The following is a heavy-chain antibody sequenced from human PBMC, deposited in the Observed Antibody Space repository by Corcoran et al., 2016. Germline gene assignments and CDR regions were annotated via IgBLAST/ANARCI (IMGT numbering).Heavy chain of an antibody. V-gene: IGHV1-18*01. CDR1: GYTFTSYG. D-gene: IGHD3-22*01. CDR2: ISAYNGNT. CDR3: ARDPLYYYDSSGYYPRGAFDI. Sequence: QVQLVQSGAEVKKPGASVKVSCKASGYTFTSYGISWVRQAPGQGLEWMGWISAYNGNTNYAQKLQGRVTMTTDTSTSTAYMELRSLRSDDTAVYYCARDPLYYYDSSGYYPRGAFDIWGQGTMVTVSS. J-gene: IGHJ3*02.